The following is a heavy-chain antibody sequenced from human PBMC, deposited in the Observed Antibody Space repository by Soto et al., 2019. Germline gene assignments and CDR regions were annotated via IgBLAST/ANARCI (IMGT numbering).Heavy chain of an antibody. V-gene: IGHV3-30*03. Sequence: SLRLSCAASGFTFKTYDMHWVRQAPGKGLEWVAIISFDGNNKYYADSVKGRFTISRDNSKNTLSLNMNSLRPNDTGLYYCARDRRGYTTSAWGQGTLVTVSS. J-gene: IGHJ5*02. CDR1: GFTFKTYD. CDR2: ISFDGNNK. CDR3: ARDRRGYTTSA. D-gene: IGHD5-12*01.